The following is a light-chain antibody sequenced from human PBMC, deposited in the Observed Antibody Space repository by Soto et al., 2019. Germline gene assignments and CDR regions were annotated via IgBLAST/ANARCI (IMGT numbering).Light chain of an antibody. CDR3: SSYTSSSAYV. Sequence: LTQPASVSGSPGQSITISCTGTSSDVGGYNYVSWYQQHPGKAPKLMIYEVSNRPSGVSTRFSGSKSGNTASLTISGLQAEDEADYYCSSYTSSSAYVFGTGTKV. V-gene: IGLV2-14*01. CDR1: SSDVGGYNY. CDR2: EVS. J-gene: IGLJ1*01.